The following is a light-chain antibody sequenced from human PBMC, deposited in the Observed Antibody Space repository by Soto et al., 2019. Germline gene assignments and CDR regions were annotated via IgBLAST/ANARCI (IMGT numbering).Light chain of an antibody. CDR2: DVS. V-gene: IGLV2-14*01. Sequence: QSALTQPASVSGSPGQSITISCTGTSSDVGRYNYVSWYQQHPGKAPKLMIYDVSNRPSGVSNRVSGSKSGKTASLTISGLQAEDEADYYCSSYTSSSTVVFGGGTQLTVL. CDR3: SSYTSSSTVV. J-gene: IGLJ2*01. CDR1: SSDVGRYNY.